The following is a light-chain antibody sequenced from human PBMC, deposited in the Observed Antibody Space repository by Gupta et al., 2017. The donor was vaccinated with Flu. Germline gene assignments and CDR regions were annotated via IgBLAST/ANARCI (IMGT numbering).Light chain of an antibody. V-gene: IGLV1-51*01. J-gene: IGLJ2*01. CDR3: GTWDGSLSAWV. Sequence: QSVLTQPPSVSAAPGQKVTISCSGSSSNIGNNYVSWYQQLTGTAPKLLIYDNNERTSGIPDRFSVSKSGTSATLGITGLQTGDEADYYCGTWDGSLSAWVFGGGTKLTVL. CDR1: SSNIGNNY. CDR2: DNN.